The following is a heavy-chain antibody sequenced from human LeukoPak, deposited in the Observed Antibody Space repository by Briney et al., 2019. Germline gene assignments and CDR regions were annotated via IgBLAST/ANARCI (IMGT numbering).Heavy chain of an antibody. J-gene: IGHJ6*03. D-gene: IGHD1-7*01. CDR1: GGSFSGYY. CDR3: ARGSMTNFFYYYYMDV. CDR2: INHSGST. Sequence: SETLSLTCAVYGGSFSGYYWSWIRQPPGKGLEWIGEINHSGSTNYNPSLKSRVTISVDTSKNQFSLKLSSVTAADTAVYYCARGSMTNFFYYYYMDVWGKGTTVTVSS. V-gene: IGHV4-34*01.